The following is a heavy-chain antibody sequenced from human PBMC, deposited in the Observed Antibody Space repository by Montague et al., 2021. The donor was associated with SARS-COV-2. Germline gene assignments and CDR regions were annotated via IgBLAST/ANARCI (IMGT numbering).Heavy chain of an antibody. CDR2: INHSGST. J-gene: IGHJ3*02. CDR3: AIPMVRGFSRAFDI. D-gene: IGHD3-10*01. V-gene: IGHV4-34*01. CDR1: GGSFNGYY. Sequence: SETLSLTCAVYGGSFNGYYWSWIRQPPGKGLEWIGEINHSGSTNYNPSXXSRVTISVDTSKNQFSLKLSSVTAADTAVYYCAIPMVRGFSRAFDIWGQGTMVTVSS.